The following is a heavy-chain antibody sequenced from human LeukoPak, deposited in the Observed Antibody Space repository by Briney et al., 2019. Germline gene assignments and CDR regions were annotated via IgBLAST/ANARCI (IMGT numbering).Heavy chain of an antibody. CDR2: IYYSGST. CDR1: GGSISSSSYY. V-gene: IGHV4-39*07. D-gene: IGHD1-1*01. Sequence: SETLSLTCTVSGGSISSSSYYWGWIRQPPGKGLEWIGSIYYSGSTYYNPSLKSRLTMSLDTSKNQFSLNLSSVTAADTAVYFCASGVRRKGNDYWGQGTLVTVSS. CDR3: ASGVRRKGNDY. J-gene: IGHJ4*02.